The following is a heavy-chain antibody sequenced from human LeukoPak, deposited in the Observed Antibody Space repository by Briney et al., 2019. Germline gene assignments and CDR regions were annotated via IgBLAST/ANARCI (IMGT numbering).Heavy chain of an antibody. J-gene: IGHJ5*01. V-gene: IGHV1-18*01. CDR3: ARGGGGSPWFDS. CDR2: ISVYNGHT. CDR1: GYIFVTYA. Sequence: ASVKVSCKSSGYIFVTYAVSWGRQAPGEGLEWMGWISVYNGHTDYAQKFQGRVNLTADTSTTTVYMEVSSLTSDDTAVYYCARGGGGSPWFDSWGQGTLVTVSS. D-gene: IGHD1-26*01.